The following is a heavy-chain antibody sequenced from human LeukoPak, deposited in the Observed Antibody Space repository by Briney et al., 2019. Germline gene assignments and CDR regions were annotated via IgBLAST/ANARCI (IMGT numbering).Heavy chain of an antibody. Sequence: SGGSLRFSCAASGLTFSSYGMHWVRQAPGKGLEWVTFIQYDGSNKYYADSVKGRFTISRDNSKNTVYLQMNSLRVEDTAVYYCADLTCSSTSCNGGAFDIWGQGTMVTVSS. D-gene: IGHD2-2*01. CDR2: IQYDGSNK. CDR1: GLTFSSYG. J-gene: IGHJ3*02. V-gene: IGHV3-30*02. CDR3: ADLTCSSTSCNGGAFDI.